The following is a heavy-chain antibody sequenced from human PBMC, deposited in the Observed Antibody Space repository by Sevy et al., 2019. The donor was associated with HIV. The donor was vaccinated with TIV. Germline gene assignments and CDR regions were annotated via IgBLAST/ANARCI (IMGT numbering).Heavy chain of an antibody. CDR3: ARVRGIAVAGGGYYSDY. CDR2: ISTYNGKT. Sequence: ASVKVSCKASGYTFSRSVITWVRQAPGQGLEWMGWISTYNGKTNYAQKFQDRVTMTTDTSTNTAYMELRSLRSDDTAISFCARVRGIAVAGGGYYSDYWGQGSLVTVSS. V-gene: IGHV1-18*04. CDR1: GYTFSRSV. J-gene: IGHJ4*02. D-gene: IGHD6-19*01.